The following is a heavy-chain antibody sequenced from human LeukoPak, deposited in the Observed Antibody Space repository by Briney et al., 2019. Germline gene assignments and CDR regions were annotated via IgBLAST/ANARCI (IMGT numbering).Heavy chain of an antibody. J-gene: IGHJ4*02. D-gene: IGHD6-6*01. CDR2: ISSSSSSSSTI. Sequence: PGGSLRLSCAASGFTFSSYSMNWVRQAPGKGLEWVSYISSSSSSSSTIYHANSVKGRFTISRDNAKNSLYLQMNSLRAEDTAVYYCARVGEYSSSYYWGQGTLVTVSS. CDR3: ARVGEYSSSYY. V-gene: IGHV3-48*01. CDR1: GFTFSSYS.